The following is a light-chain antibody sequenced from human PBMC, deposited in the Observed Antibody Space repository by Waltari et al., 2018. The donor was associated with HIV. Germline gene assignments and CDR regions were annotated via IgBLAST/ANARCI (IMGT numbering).Light chain of an antibody. CDR3: QQYDSGPRGIT. J-gene: IGKJ2*01. V-gene: IGKV3-15*01. CDR2: EQA. CDR1: QSISAK. Sequence: EIVMTQSPPTLSVSPGQRVTLSCRASQSISAKVAWYQQRPGQAPRLLIYEQATRPTGIPARFSGSGSGTEFTLTIRSLQSEDFATYFCQQYDSGPRGITFGQGTMLEIK.